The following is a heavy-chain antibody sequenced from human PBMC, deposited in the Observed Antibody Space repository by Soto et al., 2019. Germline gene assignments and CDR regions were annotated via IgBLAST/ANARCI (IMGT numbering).Heavy chain of an antibody. CDR3: ARVGEIIGDY. CDR2: IYYSGST. CDR1: GGSISTSGYY. D-gene: IGHD3-10*01. V-gene: IGHV4-31*03. J-gene: IGHJ4*02. Sequence: QVQLRESGPGLVKPSQTLSLTCTVSGGSISTSGYYWSWIRQHPGKGLDWIGYIYYSGSTYYNPSLQSRVTISVDTSKNQFSLKLSSVTAADTAVYYCARVGEIIGDYWGQGVLVTVSS.